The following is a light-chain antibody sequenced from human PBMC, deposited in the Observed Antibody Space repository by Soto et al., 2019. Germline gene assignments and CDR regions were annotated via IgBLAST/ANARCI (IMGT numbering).Light chain of an antibody. J-gene: IGKJ1*01. V-gene: IGKV3-15*01. CDR1: QSVSGH. Sequence: EIVMTHSPATLSVSPGERVTLSCRASQSVSGHLAWYQQKPGQAPRLIISGASTRATGIPARSSGSGSGTLFTLTISSMKSEDFAVYYCHQYHYWWAFGQGTKVDIK. CDR3: HQYHYWWA. CDR2: GAS.